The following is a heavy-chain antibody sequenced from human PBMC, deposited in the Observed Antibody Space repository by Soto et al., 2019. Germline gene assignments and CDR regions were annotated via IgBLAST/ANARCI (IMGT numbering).Heavy chain of an antibody. D-gene: IGHD4-4*01. CDR2: ISGSGGST. J-gene: IGHJ4*02. Sequence: PGGSLRLSCAASGFTFNNYAMTWVRQAPGKGLEWLSGISGSGGSTYYANSVKGRFIISRDNSKNTLYLQLNSLRVEDTATYYCAKSPTTTSPRVDSWGQGTLVTVSS. V-gene: IGHV3-23*01. CDR3: AKSPTTTSPRVDS. CDR1: GFTFNNYA.